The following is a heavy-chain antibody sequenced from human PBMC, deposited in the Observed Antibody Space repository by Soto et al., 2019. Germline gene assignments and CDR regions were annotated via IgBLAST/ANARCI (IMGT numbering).Heavy chain of an antibody. CDR3: AYGDYVGNRFDP. Sequence: QITLKESGPTLVKPTQTLTLTCTFSGFSVSTSGVGVGWIRQPPGKALEWLALIYWDDDKRYSPSLKSSITTPKDTPKNPVVLTMTNMDSVDTATYYCAYGDYVGNRFDPWGQGTLVTVSS. J-gene: IGHJ5*02. CDR2: IYWDDDK. CDR1: GFSVSTSGVG. V-gene: IGHV2-5*02. D-gene: IGHD4-17*01.